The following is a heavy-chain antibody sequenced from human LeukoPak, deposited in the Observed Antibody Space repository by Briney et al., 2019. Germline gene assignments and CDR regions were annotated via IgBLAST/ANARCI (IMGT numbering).Heavy chain of an antibody. CDR3: ARTREGVWGSYSP. Sequence: ASVKVSCKASGYTFTGYYIHWVRLAPGQGLEWMGRINPKSGGTHYAQKFQGRVSMTRDTSINTVYLELSSLRSNDTAVYYCARTREGVWGSYSPWGQGTLVTVSS. V-gene: IGHV1-2*06. CDR2: INPKSGGT. CDR1: GYTFTGYY. J-gene: IGHJ4*02. D-gene: IGHD3-16*01.